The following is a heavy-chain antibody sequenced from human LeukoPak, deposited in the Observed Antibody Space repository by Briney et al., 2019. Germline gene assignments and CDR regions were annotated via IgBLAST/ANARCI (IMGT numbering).Heavy chain of an antibody. CDR3: ARGTKVRGVIIYYYYYYMDV. V-gene: IGHV1-8*03. Sequence: GASVKVSCKASGYTFTSYDINWVRQATGQGLEWMGWKNPNSGNTGYAQKFQGRVTITRNTSISTAYMELSSLRSEDAAVYYCARGTKVRGVIIYYYYYYMDVWGKGTTVTVSS. CDR2: KNPNSGNT. J-gene: IGHJ6*03. CDR1: GYTFTSYD. D-gene: IGHD3-10*01.